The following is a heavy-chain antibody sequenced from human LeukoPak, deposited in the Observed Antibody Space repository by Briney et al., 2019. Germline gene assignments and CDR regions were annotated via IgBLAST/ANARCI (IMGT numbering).Heavy chain of an antibody. CDR3: ARKLIEMATTSPFDN. CDR1: GYTFSSYG. V-gene: IGHV1-18*01. CDR2: ISVYKGNT. J-gene: IGHJ4*02. Sequence: ASVKVSCKASGYTFSSYGISWVRQAPGQGLEWMGWISVYKGNTNYAQKLQGRVTMTTDTSTSTAYMELRSLRSDDTAVYYCARKLIEMATTSPFDNWGQGTLVTVSP. D-gene: IGHD5-24*01.